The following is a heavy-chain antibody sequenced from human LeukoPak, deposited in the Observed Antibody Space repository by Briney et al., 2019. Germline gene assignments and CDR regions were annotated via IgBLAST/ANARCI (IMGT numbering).Heavy chain of an antibody. J-gene: IGHJ3*02. V-gene: IGHV4-30-4*01. Sequence: SGTLSLTCTVSGGSISGVDYYWSWIRQPPGNGLEWIGYISYSGSTYYSPSLKSRVTLSVDTSKNQFSLKLSSVTAADTAVYYCARDLSGKDAFDIWGQGTMVTVSS. CDR1: GGSISGVDYY. D-gene: IGHD3-3*01. CDR3: ARDLSGKDAFDI. CDR2: ISYSGST.